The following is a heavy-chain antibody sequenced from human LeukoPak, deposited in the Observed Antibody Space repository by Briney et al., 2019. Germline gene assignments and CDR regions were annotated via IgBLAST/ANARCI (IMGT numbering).Heavy chain of an antibody. D-gene: IGHD6-19*01. CDR3: AKVLYSSGCFDY. V-gene: IGHV3-23*01. CDR1: GFTFSSYA. CDR2: ISGSGGST. J-gene: IGHJ4*02. Sequence: GGSLRLSCAASGFTFSSYAMSWVRQAPGKGLEWVSAISGSGGSTYYADSVKGRFTISRDNSKNTLYLQMNSLRAGDTAVYYCAKVLYSSGCFDYWGQGTLVTVSS.